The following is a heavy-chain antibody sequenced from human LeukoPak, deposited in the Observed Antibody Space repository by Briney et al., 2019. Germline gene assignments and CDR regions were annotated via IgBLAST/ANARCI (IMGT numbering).Heavy chain of an antibody. D-gene: IGHD1-1*01. CDR3: ARQEYNWNDVGGRGMDV. CDR2: IVPSDSYT. V-gene: IGHV5-10-1*01. Sequence: GESLEISFKGSGYRFTSYWISWVRPMPGKGLGWMGRIVPSDSYTNYSPSFQGHVTISADKSISTAYLQWSSLKASDTAMYYCARQEYNWNDVGGRGMDVWGKGTTVTVSS. J-gene: IGHJ6*04. CDR1: GYRFTSYW.